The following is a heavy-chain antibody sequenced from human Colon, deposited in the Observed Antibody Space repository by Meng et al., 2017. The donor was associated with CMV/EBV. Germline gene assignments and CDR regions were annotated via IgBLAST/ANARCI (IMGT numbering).Heavy chain of an antibody. D-gene: IGHD4-23*01. CDR3: ATVGGNSGSYYYSLDV. Sequence: ASVLVSCKVSGNIVSELSMHWVRQAPGKGREGVGGFDAEEGERVYAQKFRGRVMMTENTTTHTAYMQLSNLRSEDTAVYYCATVGGNSGSYYYSLDVWGQGTTVTVSS. CDR2: FDAEEGER. CDR1: GNIVSELS. V-gene: IGHV1-24*01. J-gene: IGHJ6*02.